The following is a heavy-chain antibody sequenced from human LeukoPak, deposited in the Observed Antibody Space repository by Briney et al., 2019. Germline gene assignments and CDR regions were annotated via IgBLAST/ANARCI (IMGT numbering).Heavy chain of an antibody. CDR2: IYHSGST. V-gene: IGHV4-30-2*01. D-gene: IGHD2-2*01. CDR3: ARRGGCSSTSCPNWFDP. J-gene: IGHJ5*02. CDR1: GGSISSGDYY. Sequence: MPSQTLSLTCTVSGGSISSGDYYWSWIRQPPGKGLEWIGYIYHSGSTYYNPSLKSRVTISVDTSKNQFSLKLSSVTAADTAVYYCARRGGCSSTSCPNWFDPWGQGTLVTVSS.